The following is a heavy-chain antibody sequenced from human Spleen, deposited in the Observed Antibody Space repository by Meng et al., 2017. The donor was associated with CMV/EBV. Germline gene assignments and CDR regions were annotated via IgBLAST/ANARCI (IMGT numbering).Heavy chain of an antibody. CDR3: ARRTTDDTMDV. D-gene: IGHD1-7*01. Sequence: SVKVSCKAPEDTFKKYTITWVRQAPGQGLEWMGRIIPTLGLATYAPKFQGRVTFTADKSTSTAYMEFLSLISDDTAVYYCARRTTDDTMDVWGQGTAVTVSS. CDR2: IIPTLGLA. V-gene: IGHV1-69*02. CDR1: EDTFKKYT. J-gene: IGHJ6*02.